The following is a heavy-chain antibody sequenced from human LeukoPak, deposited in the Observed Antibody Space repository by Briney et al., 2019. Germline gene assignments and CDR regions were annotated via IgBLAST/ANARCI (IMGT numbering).Heavy chain of an antibody. CDR2: ISGSGGST. V-gene: IGHV3-23*01. CDR3: ARGIRLFPFDY. J-gene: IGHJ4*02. CDR1: GFTVSSNY. Sequence: PGGSLRLSCAASGFTVSSNYMSWVRQAPGKGLEWVSTISGSGGSTYYADSVKGRFTISRDNSENTLYLQMNSLRAEDTAVYYCARGIRLFPFDYWGQGILVTVSS. D-gene: IGHD3-16*01.